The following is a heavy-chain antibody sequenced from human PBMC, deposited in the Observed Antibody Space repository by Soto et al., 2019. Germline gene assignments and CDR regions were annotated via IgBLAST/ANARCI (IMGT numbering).Heavy chain of an antibody. CDR3: ARSIRGTRRFNGMEV. CDR1: GFSVTIPGMC. D-gene: IGHD1-20*01. V-gene: IGHV2-70*13. Sequence: SGTTLVNPTGTLTLTCTFSGFSVTIPGMCGSWIRQPPGKALEWLALIERDDDDKYYSTSLKTRLTISKDTRKNQVVLTMANMDPADTGTYYCARSIRGTRRFNGMEVWGQGTTVSVSS. J-gene: IGHJ6*01. CDR2: IERDDDDK.